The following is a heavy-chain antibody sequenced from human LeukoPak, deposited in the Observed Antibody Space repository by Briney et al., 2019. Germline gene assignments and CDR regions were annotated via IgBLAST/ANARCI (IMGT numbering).Heavy chain of an antibody. CDR2: INGDGSST. CDR3: ARDGDSSGYYVNFHY. J-gene: IGHJ4*02. D-gene: IGHD3-22*01. V-gene: IGHV3-74*01. Sequence: PGGSLRFTCAASGFPFSSYWMHWDRQVPGKGLVWVSRINGDGSSTSYADSVKGRFTISRDNAKNTLYLQMNGLRAEDTVVYYCARDGDSSGYYVNFHYWGQGTLVTVSS. CDR1: GFPFSSYW.